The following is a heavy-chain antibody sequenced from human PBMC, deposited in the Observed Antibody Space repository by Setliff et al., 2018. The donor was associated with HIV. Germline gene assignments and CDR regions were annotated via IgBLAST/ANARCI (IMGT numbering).Heavy chain of an antibody. Sequence: SETLSLTCTVSGGSISGSDYYWSWIRQPPGKGLEWIGYISTSGSTKYNPSLKSRVTILVDPSNNQFSLRLSSVTAADTAVYYCARHSDFWSEDAFDIWAQGTVVTVSS. V-gene: IGHV4-4*09. J-gene: IGHJ3*02. CDR2: ISTSGST. D-gene: IGHD3-3*01. CDR3: ARHSDFWSEDAFDI. CDR1: GGSISGSDYY.